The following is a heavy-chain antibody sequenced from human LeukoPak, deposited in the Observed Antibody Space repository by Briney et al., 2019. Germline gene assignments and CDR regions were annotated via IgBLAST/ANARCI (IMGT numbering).Heavy chain of an antibody. J-gene: IGHJ5*02. CDR3: ARGRYSRGWYNWFDP. D-gene: IGHD6-19*01. Sequence: KPSETLSLTCTVSGYSISSCFYRGWSRAPPRKGVGWIGSIYHRGSTYYNPSLKSRVTISVDTSKNQFSLKLSSVTAADTAVCYCARGRYSRGWYNWFDPWGQGTLVTVSS. CDR2: IYHRGST. CDR1: GYSISSCFY. V-gene: IGHV4-38-2*02.